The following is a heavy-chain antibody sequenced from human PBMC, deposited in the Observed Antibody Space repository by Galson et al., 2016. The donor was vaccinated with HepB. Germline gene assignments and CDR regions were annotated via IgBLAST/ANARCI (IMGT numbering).Heavy chain of an antibody. V-gene: IGHV1-69*10. J-gene: IGHJ6*02. CDR1: GGTFRNYF. D-gene: IGHD1-26*01. CDR2: ITAILDKV. Sequence: SVKVSCKASGGTFRNYFITWVRQAPGQGLEWMGGITAILDKVNSAQKFQGRVTLTADESTSTAYMELSNLRSEDTAVYYCARQWELHYGMDVWGRGTTVTVSS. CDR3: ARQWELHYGMDV.